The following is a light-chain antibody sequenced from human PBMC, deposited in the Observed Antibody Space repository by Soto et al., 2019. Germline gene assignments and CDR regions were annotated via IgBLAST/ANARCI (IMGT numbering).Light chain of an antibody. J-gene: IGLJ1*01. CDR2: DVS. CDR3: SSYTSSSTYV. CDR1: SSDVGAYNS. V-gene: IGLV2-14*03. Sequence: QSVLTQPASVSGSPGQSIAISCTGTSSDVGAYNSVSWYQQQPGRAPKLMIHDVSDRPSGVSNRFSGSKSGNTASLTIAGLQAEDEADYYCSSYTSSSTYVFGTGTKLTVL.